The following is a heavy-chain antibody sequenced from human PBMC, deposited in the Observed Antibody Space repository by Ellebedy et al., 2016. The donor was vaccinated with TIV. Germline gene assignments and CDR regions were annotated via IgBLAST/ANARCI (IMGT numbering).Heavy chain of an antibody. V-gene: IGHV3-48*02. CDR3: ARDVGADTYDN. D-gene: IGHD2-8*01. CDR1: GFTFSRFG. J-gene: IGHJ4*02. Sequence: GESLKISCAASGFTFSRFGMDWVRQAPGKGLEWISYISDSSVTIHYADSVKGRFTVSRGNGKNALYLQMNSLRDEDTAVYYCARDVGADTYDNWGQGTLVTVSS. CDR2: ISDSSVTI.